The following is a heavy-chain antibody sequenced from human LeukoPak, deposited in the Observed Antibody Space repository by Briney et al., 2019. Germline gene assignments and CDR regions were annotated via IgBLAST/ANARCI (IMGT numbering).Heavy chain of an antibody. J-gene: IGHJ4*02. CDR1: GGSISSSSYS. Sequence: SETLSLTCTVSGGSISSSSYSWGWIRQPPGKGLEWIGSIYYSGSTYYNPSLKSRVTISVDTSKNQFSLKLSSVTAADTAVYYCARSDCSGGSCYGPIIYWGQGTLVTVSS. D-gene: IGHD2-15*01. CDR2: IYYSGST. CDR3: ARSDCSGGSCYGPIIY. V-gene: IGHV4-39*01.